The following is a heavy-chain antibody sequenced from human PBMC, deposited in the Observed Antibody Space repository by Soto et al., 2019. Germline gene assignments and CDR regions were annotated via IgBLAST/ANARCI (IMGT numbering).Heavy chain of an antibody. D-gene: IGHD3-3*01. V-gene: IGHV4-59*01. CDR1: GVSISSNY. Sequence: SETLSLTCIVSGVSISSNYCSWIRQPPWQGLEWIGYIHYSGITNFNPSLKNRVIMSVDTSKNQFSLRLSSVTAADTAVYYCARSYPNTIFGVVPYRGLDVWGQVATVTFCS. CDR3: ARSYPNTIFGVVPYRGLDV. J-gene: IGHJ6*02. CDR2: IHYSGIT.